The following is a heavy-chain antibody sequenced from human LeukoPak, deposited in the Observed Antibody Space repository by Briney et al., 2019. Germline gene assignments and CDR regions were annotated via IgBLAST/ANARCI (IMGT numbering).Heavy chain of an antibody. Sequence: ASVKVSCKASGHTFTSYGISWVRQAPGQGLEWIGWISAYNGNTNYAQKLQGRVTMTTDTSTSTAYMELRSLRSDDTAVYYCARVQLLLLWFGELLSNPAPDYYFDYWGQGTLVTVSS. J-gene: IGHJ4*02. CDR1: GHTFTSYG. V-gene: IGHV1-18*01. D-gene: IGHD3-10*01. CDR2: ISAYNGNT. CDR3: ARVQLLLLWFGELLSNPAPDYYFDY.